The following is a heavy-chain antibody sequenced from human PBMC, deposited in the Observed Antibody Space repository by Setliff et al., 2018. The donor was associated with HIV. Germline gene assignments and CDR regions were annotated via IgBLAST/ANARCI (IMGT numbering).Heavy chain of an antibody. CDR2: IYTSGST. J-gene: IGHJ3*01. V-gene: IGHV4-61*02. D-gene: IGHD6-13*01. Sequence: SETLSLTCTVSGGSISSGSYYWSWIRQPAGKGLEWIGRIYTSGSTNYNPSLKSRVTITADESTSTAYMELTSLRSEDTAMYYCARVLGLRAGAFDVWGQGTMVTVSS. CDR3: ARVLGLRAGAFDV. CDR1: GGSISSGSYY.